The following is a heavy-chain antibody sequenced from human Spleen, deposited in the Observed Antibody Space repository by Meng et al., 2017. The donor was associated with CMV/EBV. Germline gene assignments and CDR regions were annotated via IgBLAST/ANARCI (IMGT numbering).Heavy chain of an antibody. CDR1: GYTFTGYF. V-gene: IGHV1-2*02. J-gene: IGHJ4*02. CDR3: ARVGTRSYYYFDY. CDR2: INPNSGDT. D-gene: IGHD1-1*01. Sequence: ASVKVSCKASGYTFTGYFMHWVRQAPGQGLEWMGWINPNSGDTNYAQKFQGRVTMTRDTSISTAYMELSRLRSDDTAMYYCARVGTRSYYYFDYWGQGTLVTVSS.